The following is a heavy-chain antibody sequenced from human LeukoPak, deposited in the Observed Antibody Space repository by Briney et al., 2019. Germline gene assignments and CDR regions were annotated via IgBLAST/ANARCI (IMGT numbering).Heavy chain of an antibody. CDR3: ARDLYPTRTVDY. Sequence: GASVKVSCKASGGTFSSYAISWVRQAPGQGLEWMGGIIPIFGTANYAQKFQGRVTITTDESTSTAYMELSRLRSDDTAVYYCARDLYPTRTVDYWGQGTLVTVSS. CDR1: GGTFSSYA. V-gene: IGHV1-69*05. D-gene: IGHD3-16*01. J-gene: IGHJ4*02. CDR2: IIPIFGTA.